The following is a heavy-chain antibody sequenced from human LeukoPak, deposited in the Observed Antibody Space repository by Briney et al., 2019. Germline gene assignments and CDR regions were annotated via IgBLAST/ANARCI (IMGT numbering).Heavy chain of an antibody. D-gene: IGHD3-22*01. J-gene: IGHJ6*03. CDR1: GGTFSSYA. Sequence: ASVTVSCKASGGTFSSYAISWLRQAPGQGLEWMGGIIPIFGTANYAQKFQGRVTITADESTSTAYMELSSLRSEDTAVYYCARGVKYRLTMTPNRGLGYYMDVGGKGTTVTVSS. V-gene: IGHV1-69*13. CDR3: ARGVKYRLTMTPNRGLGYYMDV. CDR2: IIPIFGTA.